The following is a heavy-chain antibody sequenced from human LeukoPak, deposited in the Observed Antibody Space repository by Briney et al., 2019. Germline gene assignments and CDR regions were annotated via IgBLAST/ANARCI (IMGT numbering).Heavy chain of an antibody. J-gene: IGHJ4*02. V-gene: IGHV3-11*01. CDR1: GFSFRRFW. D-gene: IGHD5-18*01. CDR2: ISSAASTT. Sequence: GGSLRLSCAGSGFSFRRFWMTWVRQAPGRGLEWLSYISSAASTTFYADSVKGRFTISRDNAKNSLYLQLNSLRAEDSAVYYCARNRGYGFDYWGQGTLVTVSS. CDR3: ARNRGYGFDY.